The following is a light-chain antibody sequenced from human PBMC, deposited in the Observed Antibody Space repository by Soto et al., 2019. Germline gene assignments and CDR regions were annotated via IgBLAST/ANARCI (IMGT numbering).Light chain of an antibody. Sequence: DIQITQSPSTLSGSVGDRVTITCRASQTISIWLAWYQQKPVKAPKLLIYKASTLKSGVPSRFSGSGSGTEFTLTISSMQPDHFANYYCQHYNSYSEAFGQGTMVDIK. J-gene: IGKJ1*01. CDR2: KAS. CDR1: QTISIW. V-gene: IGKV1-5*03. CDR3: QHYNSYSEA.